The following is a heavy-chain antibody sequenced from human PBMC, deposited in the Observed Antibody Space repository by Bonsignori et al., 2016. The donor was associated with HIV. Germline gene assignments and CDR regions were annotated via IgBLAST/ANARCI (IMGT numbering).Heavy chain of an antibody. CDR2: INPNSGGT. D-gene: IGHD3-16*01. V-gene: IGHV1-2*02. Sequence: WVRQAPGQGLEWMGWINPNSGGTNYAQKFQGRVTMTRDTSISTAYMELRRLRSDDTAVYYCARVGYDQAGHMDVWGKGTTVTVSS. J-gene: IGHJ6*03. CDR3: ARVGYDQAGHMDV.